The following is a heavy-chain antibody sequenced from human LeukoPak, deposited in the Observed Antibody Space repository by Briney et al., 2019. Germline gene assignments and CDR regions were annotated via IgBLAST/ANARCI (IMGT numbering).Heavy chain of an antibody. V-gene: IGHV3-30*02. CDR3: ARDDNDFWSGYSPWYYYGMDV. Sequence: GGSLRLSCAASGISFSTYGMHWVRQAPGKGLEWVAGIRFDGSNKYYAESAKGRFTISRDNSKNTLYLQMNSLRAEDTAVYYCARDDNDFWSGYSPWYYYGMDVWGQGTTVTVSS. D-gene: IGHD3-3*01. CDR2: IRFDGSNK. J-gene: IGHJ6*02. CDR1: GISFSTYG.